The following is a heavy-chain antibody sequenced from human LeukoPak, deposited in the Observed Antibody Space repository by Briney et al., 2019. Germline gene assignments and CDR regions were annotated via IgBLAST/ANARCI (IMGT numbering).Heavy chain of an antibody. J-gene: IGHJ4*02. CDR3: AKDNGYYAFWSGYLGDY. CDR1: GFTFDDYA. CDR2: ISGDGGST. V-gene: IGHV3-43*02. D-gene: IGHD3-3*01. Sequence: GGSLRLSCAASGFTFDDYAMHWVRQAPGKGLEWVSLISGDGGSTYYADSVKDRFTISRDNSKNSLYLQMNSLRTEDTALYYCAKDNGYYAFWSGYLGDYWGQGTLVTVSS.